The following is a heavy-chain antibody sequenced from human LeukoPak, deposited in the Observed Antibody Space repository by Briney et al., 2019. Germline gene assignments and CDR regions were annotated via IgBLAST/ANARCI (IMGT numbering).Heavy chain of an antibody. V-gene: IGHV3-21*01. CDR2: VSSSSYI. Sequence: PGGSLRLSXAASGFTFSSYSMNWVRQAPGKGLEWVSSVSSSSYIYYADSVKGRFTISRDNAKNSLYLQMNSLRAEDTAVYYCARDAPLGYCSSTSCYTGGDYYYYYMDVWGKGTTVTVSS. CDR3: ARDAPLGYCSSTSCYTGGDYYYYYMDV. CDR1: GFTFSSYS. D-gene: IGHD2-2*02. J-gene: IGHJ6*03.